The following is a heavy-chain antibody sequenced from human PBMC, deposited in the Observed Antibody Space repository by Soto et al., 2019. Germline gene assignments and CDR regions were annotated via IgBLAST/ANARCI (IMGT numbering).Heavy chain of an antibody. V-gene: IGHV4-30-4*01. J-gene: IGHJ6*02. CDR1: GGSISSGDYY. CDR2: IYYSGST. Sequence: SETLSLTCTVSGGSISSGDYYWSWIRQPPGKGLEWIGYIYYSGSTYYNPSLKSRVTISVDTSKNQFSLKLSSVTAEDTAVYYCASESRTYYYDSSGLGVWGQGTTVTVSS. D-gene: IGHD3-22*01. CDR3: ASESRTYYYDSSGLGV.